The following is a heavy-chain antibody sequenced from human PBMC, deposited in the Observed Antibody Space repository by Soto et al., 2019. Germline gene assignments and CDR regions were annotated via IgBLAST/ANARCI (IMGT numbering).Heavy chain of an antibody. CDR3: PRHDYLDGGNNWFDP. V-gene: IGHV4-4*07. CDR1: GGSITNDY. D-gene: IGHD3-16*01. CDR2: GYTKERT. Sequence: SETLSLTCTVSGGSITNDYWSWIRQPVGTGLERVGRGYTKERTNYNQYFNRKVTVSVDTPKNQFSLKLTALNAADTSVYYSPRHDYLDGGNNWFDPWGQGTLVIVS. J-gene: IGHJ5*02.